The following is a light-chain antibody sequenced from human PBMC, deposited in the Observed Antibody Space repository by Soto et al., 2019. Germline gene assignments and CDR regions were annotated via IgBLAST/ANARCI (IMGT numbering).Light chain of an antibody. CDR3: QQYGSSPPWT. Sequence: DTVLTQSPGTLSLSPGERATLSCRASQSISSSYLAWYQEKPGQAPRLLIYGAASRATGIPERFSGSGSGTDFTLTISRLEPEDFAVYYCQQYGSSPPWTCGQGTKLEIK. J-gene: IGKJ1*01. V-gene: IGKV3-20*01. CDR1: QSISSSY. CDR2: GAA.